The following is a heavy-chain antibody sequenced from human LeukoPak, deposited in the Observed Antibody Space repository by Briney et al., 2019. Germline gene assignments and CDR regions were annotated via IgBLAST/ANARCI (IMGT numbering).Heavy chain of an antibody. V-gene: IGHV3-7*01. Sequence: GGSLRLSCETSGFSFSTYWMSWVRQAPGKGLEWVANIRPDGSEKYYVDSVKGRFTISRDIAKQSVFLQMTSLRAEDTAVYYCARDPTSSSSPFDYWGQGTLVTVSS. CDR3: ARDPTSSSSPFDY. D-gene: IGHD6-6*01. CDR2: IRPDGSEK. J-gene: IGHJ4*02. CDR1: GFSFSTYW.